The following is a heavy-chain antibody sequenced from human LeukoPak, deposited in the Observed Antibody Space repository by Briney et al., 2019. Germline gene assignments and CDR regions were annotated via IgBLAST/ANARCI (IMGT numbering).Heavy chain of an antibody. V-gene: IGHV4-59*01. D-gene: IGHD2-15*01. CDR3: VRASVHSGGAFDI. CDR2: IFYNGNT. CDR1: GGSINSYY. Sequence: SETLSLTCSVSGGSINSYYWSWIRQPPGKGLEWIGYIFYNGNTNYNPSLKSRVTTSRDTSKNQFSLKLSSVTAADTAVYYCVRASVHSGGAFDIWGQGTVVTVSS. J-gene: IGHJ3*02.